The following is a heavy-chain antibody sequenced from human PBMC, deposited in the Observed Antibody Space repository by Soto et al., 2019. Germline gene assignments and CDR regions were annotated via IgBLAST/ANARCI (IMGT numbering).Heavy chain of an antibody. D-gene: IGHD2-2*02. CDR2: MNPNSGNT. J-gene: IGHJ6*02. Sequence: QVQLVQSGAEVKKPGASVKVSCKTSGYTFTSYDINWVRQATGQGLEWMGWMNPNSGNTDYAQKFQGRVTLTRNTSINPAYMELSSMRSEDTAVYYCARVRYCDSSTCYRLHYYYYDAMDVWGQGTTVTVSS. CDR3: ARVRYCDSSTCYRLHYYYYDAMDV. CDR1: GYTFTSYD. V-gene: IGHV1-8*01.